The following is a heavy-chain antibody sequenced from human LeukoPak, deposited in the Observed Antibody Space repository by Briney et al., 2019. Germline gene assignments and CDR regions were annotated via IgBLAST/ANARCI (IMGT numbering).Heavy chain of an antibody. CDR2: INPNSGGT. J-gene: IGHJ2*01. D-gene: IGHD3-10*01. CDR1: GYTFTAYY. V-gene: IGHV1-2*02. Sequence: SVKVSCKASGYTFTAYYIHWVRQAPGQGLEWMGWINPNSGGTNYAQRFQGRVTMTRDTSITTAYMELSRLRSDDTAVYYCASPWGRWFGELIWYFDLWGRGTLVTVSS. CDR3: ASPWGRWFGELIWYFDL.